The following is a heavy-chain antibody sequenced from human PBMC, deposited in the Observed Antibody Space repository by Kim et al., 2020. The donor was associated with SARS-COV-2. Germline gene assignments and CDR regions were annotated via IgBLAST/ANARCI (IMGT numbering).Heavy chain of an antibody. CDR3: ARTGLRYCSGGSCYFDY. V-gene: IGHV1-18*01. CDR2: ISAYNGNT. D-gene: IGHD2-15*01. J-gene: IGHJ4*02. Sequence: ASVKVSCKASGYTFTSYGISWVRQAPGQGLEWMGWISAYNGNTNYAQKLQGRVTMTTDTFTYTAYMELRSLRSADTAVYYCARTGLRYCSGGSCYFDYWGQGTLVTVSS. CDR1: GYTFTSYG.